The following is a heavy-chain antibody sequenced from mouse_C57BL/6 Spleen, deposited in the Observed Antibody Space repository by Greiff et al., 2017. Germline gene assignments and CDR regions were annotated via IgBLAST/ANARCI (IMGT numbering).Heavy chain of an antibody. CDR3: ARSESSSYYWYFDV. V-gene: IGHV1-54*01. CDR2: INPGSGGT. CDR1: GYAFTNYL. Sequence: QVHVKQSGAELVRPGTSVKVSCKASGYAFTNYLIEWVKQRPGQGLEWIGVINPGSGGTKYNEKFKGKATLTADKSSSTAYMQLSSLTSEDSAVYVCARSESSSYYWYFDVWGTGTTVTVSA. D-gene: IGHD1-1*01. J-gene: IGHJ1*03.